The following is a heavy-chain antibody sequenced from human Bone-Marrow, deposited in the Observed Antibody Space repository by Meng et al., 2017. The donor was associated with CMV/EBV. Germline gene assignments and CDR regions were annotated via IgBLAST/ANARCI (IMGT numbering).Heavy chain of an antibody. Sequence: AVKVFCKASGGAFISYTISWVRQAPGQGLEWMGRIIPILGIANYAQKCQGRVTITADKSTSTAYMELSSLRSEDTAVYYCARELSGITIFGVVGCFDIWGQGTMVTVSS. CDR3: ARELSGITIFGVVGCFDI. D-gene: IGHD3-3*01. CDR2: IIPILGIA. V-gene: IGHV1-69*04. CDR1: GGAFISYT. J-gene: IGHJ3*02.